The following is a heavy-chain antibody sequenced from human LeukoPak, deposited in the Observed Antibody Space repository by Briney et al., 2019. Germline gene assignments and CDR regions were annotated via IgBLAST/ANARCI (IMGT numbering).Heavy chain of an antibody. J-gene: IGHJ4*02. CDR1: GFTFRYYG. Sequence: PGGSLRLSCAASGFTFRYYGMSWVRQAPGKGLECVAGIFGDGDITYYADSVRGRFSISRDNSKNTLYLQMNSLRADDTAVYYCAKGEERSGLLNTHADYWGQGTLVTVSS. D-gene: IGHD3-3*01. V-gene: IGHV3-23*01. CDR2: IFGDGDIT. CDR3: AKGEERSGLLNTHADY.